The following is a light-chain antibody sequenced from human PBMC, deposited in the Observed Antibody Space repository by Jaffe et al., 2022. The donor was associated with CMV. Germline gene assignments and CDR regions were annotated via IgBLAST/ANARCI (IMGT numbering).Light chain of an antibody. V-gene: IGKV1-5*03. Sequence: DIQMTQSPSTLSASVGDRVTITCRASQSISAWLAWYQQKPGKAPKLLIYKTSALGGGVPSRFGGSGSGTEFTLTISSLQPDDFATYYCQQYDSYPWTFGQGTKVEIK. J-gene: IGKJ1*01. CDR2: KTS. CDR3: QQYDSYPWT. CDR1: QSISAW.